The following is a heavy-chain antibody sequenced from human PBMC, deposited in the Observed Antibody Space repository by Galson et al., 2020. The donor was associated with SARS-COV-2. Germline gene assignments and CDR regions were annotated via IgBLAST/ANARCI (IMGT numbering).Heavy chain of an antibody. V-gene: IGHV1-69*13. CDR2: IIPIFGTA. D-gene: IGHD6-13*01. Sequence: SVKVSCKASGGTFISHAISWVRQAPGQGLEWMGGIIPIFGTANYAQKFQGRVTITADESTSTAYMELSSLRSEDTALYYCASSGYSSRIRHGYYMDVWGKGTTVTVSS. J-gene: IGHJ6*03. CDR1: GGTFISHA. CDR3: ASSGYSSRIRHGYYMDV.